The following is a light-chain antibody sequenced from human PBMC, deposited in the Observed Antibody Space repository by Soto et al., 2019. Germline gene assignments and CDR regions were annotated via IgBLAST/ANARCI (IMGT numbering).Light chain of an antibody. J-gene: IGKJ2*01. CDR1: PRISNSY. V-gene: IGKV3-20*01. Sequence: EIVWTQSPGTLSLSPGERAPLSCRASPRISNSYLAWYQQKPGQAPRLLLYDASSRATGIPDRVSGSGSGTDFTLNISRLETEELAVYDCQQYARPPYAVGQGTKGEIK. CDR2: DAS. CDR3: QQYARPPYA.